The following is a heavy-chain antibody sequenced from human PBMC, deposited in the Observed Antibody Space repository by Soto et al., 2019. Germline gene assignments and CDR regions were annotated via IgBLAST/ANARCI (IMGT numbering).Heavy chain of an antibody. CDR2: IIPIFGTA. J-gene: IGHJ6*02. V-gene: IGHV1-69*13. D-gene: IGHD3-10*01. CDR1: GGSFSSYA. Sequence: SVDVSWRDSGGSFSSYAISWVRQAPGQGLEGMVGIIPIFGTANYAQKFQGRVTITADESTSTAYMELSSLRSEDTAVYYCASNPTDIYGSGSYNKYYYYGMDVWGQGTTVTVSS. CDR3: ASNPTDIYGSGSYNKYYYYGMDV.